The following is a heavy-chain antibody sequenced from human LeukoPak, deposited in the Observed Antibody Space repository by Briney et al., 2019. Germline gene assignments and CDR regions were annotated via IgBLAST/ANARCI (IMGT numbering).Heavy chain of an antibody. V-gene: IGHV4-34*01. J-gene: IGHJ6*02. CDR2: INHSGST. CDR1: GGSFIGYY. Sequence: PSETLSLTCAVYGGSFIGYYWSWIRQPPGKGLEWIGEINHSGSTNYNPSLKSRVTISVDTSKNQFSLKLSSVTAADTAVYYCAGQWELRYYGMDVWGQGTTLTVSS. CDR3: AGQWELRYYGMDV. D-gene: IGHD1-26*01.